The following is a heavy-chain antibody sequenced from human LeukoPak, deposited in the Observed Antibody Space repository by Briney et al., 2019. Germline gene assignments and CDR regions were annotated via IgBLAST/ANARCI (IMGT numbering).Heavy chain of an antibody. CDR1: GFTFDDYA. CDR3: AKGLQLWDPPDY. V-gene: IGHV3-9*01. D-gene: IGHD5-18*01. J-gene: IGHJ4*02. Sequence: GRSLRLSCAASGFTFDDYAMHWVRQAPGKGLEWVSGISWNSGSIGYADSVKGRFTISRDNAKNSLYLQVNSLRAEDTALYYCAKGLQLWDPPDYWGQGTLVTVSS. CDR2: ISWNSGSI.